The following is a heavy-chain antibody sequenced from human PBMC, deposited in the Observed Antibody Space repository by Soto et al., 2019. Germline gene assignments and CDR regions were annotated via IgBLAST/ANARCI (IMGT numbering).Heavy chain of an antibody. J-gene: IGHJ4*02. CDR1: GFTFSSYG. CDR2: IWYDGSNK. V-gene: IGHV3-33*01. Sequence: QVQLVESGGGVVQPGRSLRLSCAASGFTFSSYGMHWVRQAPGKGLEWVAVIWYDGSNKHYADSVKGRFTISRDNTKNTLYLQMNSLRAEDTAVYYCATDCSGGSCYYFDYWGQGTLVTV. D-gene: IGHD2-15*01. CDR3: ATDCSGGSCYYFDY.